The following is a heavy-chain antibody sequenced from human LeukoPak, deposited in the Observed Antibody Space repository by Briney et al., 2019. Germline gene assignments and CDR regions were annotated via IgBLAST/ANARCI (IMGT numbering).Heavy chain of an antibody. V-gene: IGHV1-69*13. CDR2: IIPIFGTA. CDR3: ASPIVVVPAATRHAFDI. J-gene: IGHJ3*02. Sequence: APVKVSCKASGGTFSSYAISWVRQAPGQGLEWMGGIIPIFGTANYAQKFQGRVTITADESTSTAYMELSSLRSEDTAVYYCASPIVVVPAATRHAFDIWGQGTMVTVSS. D-gene: IGHD2-2*01. CDR1: GGTFSSYA.